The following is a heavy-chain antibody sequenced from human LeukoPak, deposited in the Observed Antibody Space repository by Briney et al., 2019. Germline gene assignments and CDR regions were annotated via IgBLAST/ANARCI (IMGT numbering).Heavy chain of an antibody. CDR2: IHSDGSGT. CDR3: ARGRSSSSWSDY. J-gene: IGHJ4*02. Sequence: GGSLRLSCAASGFIFSSSWMHWVRQAPGKGLVWVSRIHSDGSGTTYADSVKARFTISRDNAKNTLYLQMTGLRDEDAAVYYCARGRSSSSWSDYWGQGTLVTVSS. D-gene: IGHD6-13*01. V-gene: IGHV3-74*01. CDR1: GFIFSSSW.